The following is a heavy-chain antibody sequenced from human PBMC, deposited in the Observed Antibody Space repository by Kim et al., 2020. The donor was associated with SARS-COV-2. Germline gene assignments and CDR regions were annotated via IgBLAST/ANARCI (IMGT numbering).Heavy chain of an antibody. V-gene: IGHV1-18*01. CDR2: ISAYNGNT. Sequence: ASVKVSCKASGYTFTSYGISWVRQAPGQGLEWMGWISAYNGNTNYAQKLQGRVTMTTDTSTSTAYMELRSLRSDDTAVYYCARNYGSGTTPMGDYYYYGMDVCGQGTTVTVSS. CDR3: ARNYGSGTTPMGDYYYYGMDV. J-gene: IGHJ6*02. D-gene: IGHD3-10*01. CDR1: GYTFTSYG.